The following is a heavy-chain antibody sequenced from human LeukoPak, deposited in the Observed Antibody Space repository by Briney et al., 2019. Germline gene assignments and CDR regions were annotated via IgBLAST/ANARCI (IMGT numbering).Heavy chain of an antibody. D-gene: IGHD6-6*01. Sequence: PGGSLRLSCAASGFTFSNYEMNWVRQAPGKGLEWVSYISSSGSSIYYADSVKGRFTTSRDNAKNTLYLQMNSLRAEDTAVYYCARGLSGYSSSLGYWGQGTLVTVSS. CDR1: GFTFSNYE. CDR2: ISSSGSSI. V-gene: IGHV3-48*03. J-gene: IGHJ4*02. CDR3: ARGLSGYSSSLGY.